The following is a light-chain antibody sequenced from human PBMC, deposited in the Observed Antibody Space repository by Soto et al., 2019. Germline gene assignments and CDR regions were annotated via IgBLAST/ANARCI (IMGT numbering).Light chain of an antibody. Sequence: QSALTQPASVSGSPGQSINVSCTGTYSDIGTYNSVSWYQHHPGRAPTLLIFGVHRRPSGISYRFSASKSGNTASLTISGLQAEDDADYYCTSYTRDTTYVFGTGTKVTVL. CDR1: YSDIGTYNS. CDR3: TSYTRDTTYV. CDR2: GVH. V-gene: IGLV2-14*01. J-gene: IGLJ1*01.